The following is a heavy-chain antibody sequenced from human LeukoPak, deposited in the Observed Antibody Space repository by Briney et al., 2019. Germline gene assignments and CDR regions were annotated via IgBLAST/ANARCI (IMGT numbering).Heavy chain of an antibody. V-gene: IGHV1-2*02. CDR3: ARVRGSGSYYSV. D-gene: IGHD3-10*01. CDR2: INPNSGGT. CDR1: GYTFTSYY. Sequence: GASVKVSCKASGYTFTSYYMHWVRQAPGQGLEWMGWINPNSGGTNYAQKFQGRVTMTRDTSISTAYMELSRLRSDDTAVYYCARVRGSGSYYSVWGQGTLVTVSS. J-gene: IGHJ4*02.